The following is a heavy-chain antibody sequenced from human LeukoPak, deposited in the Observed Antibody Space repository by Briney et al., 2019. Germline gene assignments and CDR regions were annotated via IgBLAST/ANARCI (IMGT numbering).Heavy chain of an antibody. CDR1: GFTFSSYA. CDR3: ARDHRLAVAGSYYYYGMDV. CDR2: ISGSGGST. D-gene: IGHD6-19*01. Sequence: GGSLRLSCAASGFTFSSYAMSWVRQAPGKGLEWISAISGSGGSTYYVDSVKGRFTISRDNSKNTLYLQMNSLRAEDTAVYYCARDHRLAVAGSYYYYGMDVWGQGTTVTVSS. J-gene: IGHJ6*02. V-gene: IGHV3-23*01.